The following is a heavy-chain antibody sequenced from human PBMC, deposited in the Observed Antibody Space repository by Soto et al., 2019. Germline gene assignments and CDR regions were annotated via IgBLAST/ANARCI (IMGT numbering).Heavy chain of an antibody. D-gene: IGHD2-2*02. V-gene: IGHV4-59*01. CDR1: GGSISSYY. Sequence: QVQLQESGPGLVKPSETLSLTCTVSGGSISSYYWSWIRQPPGKGLEWIGYIYYSGSTNYNPSLKRRVTISVDTSKNQFSLKLSSVTAADTAVYYCARALDIVVVPAAIPPNWFDPWGQGTLVTVSS. J-gene: IGHJ5*02. CDR3: ARALDIVVVPAAIPPNWFDP. CDR2: IYYSGST.